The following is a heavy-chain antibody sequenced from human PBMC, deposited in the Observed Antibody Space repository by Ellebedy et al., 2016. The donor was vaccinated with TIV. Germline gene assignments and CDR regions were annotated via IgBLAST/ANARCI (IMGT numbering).Heavy chain of an antibody. CDR3: ARLGLGYYDSSGLYYGDY. D-gene: IGHD3-22*01. J-gene: IGHJ4*02. Sequence: LRLXXAVSGGSIRSDGFSWNWIRQPPGKGLEWIGYIYDSGSTNYNPSLKGRVAISIDTSKNQFSLKLSSVTAADTAVYYCARLGLGYYDSSGLYYGDYWGQGTLVTVSS. CDR1: GGSIRSDGFS. V-gene: IGHV4-30-2*01. CDR2: IYDSGST.